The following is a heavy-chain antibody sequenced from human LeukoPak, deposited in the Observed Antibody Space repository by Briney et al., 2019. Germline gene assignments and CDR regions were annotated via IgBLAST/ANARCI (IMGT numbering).Heavy chain of an antibody. CDR1: GFTYSSYA. J-gene: IGHJ4*02. CDR3: AKGLWSFDY. Sequence: GGSLRLSCAASGFTYSSYAMSWVRQAPGKGLEGVSAIRGSGGSTYYADSVKGRFTISRDNSKNTLYLQMNSLRAEDTAVYYCAKGLWSFDYWGQGTLVTVSS. D-gene: IGHD2-21*01. V-gene: IGHV3-23*01. CDR2: IRGSGGST.